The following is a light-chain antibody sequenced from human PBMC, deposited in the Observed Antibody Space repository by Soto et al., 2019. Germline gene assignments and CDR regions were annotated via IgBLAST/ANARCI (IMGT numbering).Light chain of an antibody. CDR2: DVS. V-gene: IGLV2-23*02. J-gene: IGLJ1*01. CDR3: CSYAGRNTYV. Sequence: QSALTQPASVSGAPGQSVTFSCTGNSSDIGTFNLVSWYQQRPGRAPKLIILDVSKRPSGVSDRCSGSKSGDTASLTISGLQAEDEADYYCCSYAGRNTYVFGTGTKVTVL. CDR1: SSDIGTFNL.